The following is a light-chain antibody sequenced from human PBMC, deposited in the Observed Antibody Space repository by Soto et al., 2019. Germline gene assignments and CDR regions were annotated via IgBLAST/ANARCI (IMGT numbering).Light chain of an antibody. CDR1: QSLLYSEGRTY. J-gene: IGKJ4*01. CDR2: EVS. V-gene: IGKV2D-29*01. CDR3: MQSIQLPIT. Sequence: DVVLTQTPRSLSVTPGQPASISCKSSQSLLYSEGRTYVYWYLQKPGQPPQLLIHEVSNRFSGVPDRFSGRGSGTDFTLKISRVEAEDVGVYYCMQSIQLPITFGGGTNVEIK.